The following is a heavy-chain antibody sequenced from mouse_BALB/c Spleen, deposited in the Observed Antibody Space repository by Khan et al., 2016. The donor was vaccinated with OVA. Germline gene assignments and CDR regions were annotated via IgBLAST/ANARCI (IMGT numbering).Heavy chain of an antibody. V-gene: IGHV1-20*02. D-gene: IGHD1-1*01. CDR3: ARIYGSDFDY. Sequence: EVQLQQSGPELVKPGASVKISCKASGYSFTGYFMNWVMQSHGKSLEWIGRINPHIGETFYNPKFKGKATLTVDESSSTAHMELRSRASEDSAVYYCARIYGSDFDYWGQGTTLTVSS. CDR1: GYSFTGYF. J-gene: IGHJ2*01. CDR2: INPHIGET.